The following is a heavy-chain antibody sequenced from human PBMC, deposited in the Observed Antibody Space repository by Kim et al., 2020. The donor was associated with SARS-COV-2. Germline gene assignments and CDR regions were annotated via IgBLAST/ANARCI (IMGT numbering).Heavy chain of an antibody. Sequence: NYNPYPKSRVTISVDTSKNQFSLKLSSVTAADTAVYYCARELDYGDAFDIWGQGTMVTVSS. CDR3: ARELDYGDAFDI. V-gene: IGHV4-59*01. J-gene: IGHJ3*02. D-gene: IGHD3-16*01.